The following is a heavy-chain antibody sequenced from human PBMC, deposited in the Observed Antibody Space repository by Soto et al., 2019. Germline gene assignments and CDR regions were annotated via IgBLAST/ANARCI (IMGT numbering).Heavy chain of an antibody. V-gene: IGHV1-69*04. D-gene: IGHD2-2*01. CDR2: IIPILGIA. CDR3: ARDCSSTSCYGGDYYYGMDV. CDR1: GGTFSSYT. Sequence: ASVKVSCKASGGTFSSYTISWVRQAPGQGLEWMGRIIPILGIANYAQKFQGRVTITADKSTSTAYMELSSLRSEDTAVYYCARDCSSTSCYGGDYYYGMDVWGQGTTVTVSS. J-gene: IGHJ6*02.